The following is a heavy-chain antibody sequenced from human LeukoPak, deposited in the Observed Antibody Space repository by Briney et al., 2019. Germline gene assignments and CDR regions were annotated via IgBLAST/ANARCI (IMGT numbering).Heavy chain of an antibody. V-gene: IGHV3-23*01. J-gene: IGHJ4*02. D-gene: IGHD3-22*01. Sequence: PGGSLRLSCAASGFTFSSYAMSWVRRAPGKGLEWVSAISGSGGSTYYADSVKGRFTISRDNSKNTLYLQMNSLRAEDTAVYYCAKSLTMIVVVISHWGQGTLVTVSS. CDR3: AKSLTMIVVVISH. CDR1: GFTFSSYA. CDR2: ISGSGGST.